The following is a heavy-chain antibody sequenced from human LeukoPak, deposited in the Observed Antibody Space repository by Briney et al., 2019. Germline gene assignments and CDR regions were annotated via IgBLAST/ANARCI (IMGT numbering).Heavy chain of an antibody. CDR2: MNPNSGNT. D-gene: IGHD5-18*01. CDR1: GYTFTSYY. V-gene: IGHV1-8*03. CDR3: ARRGHGYSYGYDYYYMDV. J-gene: IGHJ6*03. Sequence: GASVKVSCKASGYTFTSYYMHWVRQATGQGLEWMGWMNPNSGNTGYAQKFQGRVTITRNTSISTAYMELSSLRSEDTAVYYCARRGHGYSYGYDYYYMDVWGKGTTVTVSS.